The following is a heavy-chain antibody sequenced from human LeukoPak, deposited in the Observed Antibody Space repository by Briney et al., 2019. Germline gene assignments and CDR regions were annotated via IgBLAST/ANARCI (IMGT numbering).Heavy chain of an antibody. CDR1: GFTFSSYE. J-gene: IGHJ5*02. CDR2: ISGSGVST. CDR3: AKAGGSGWYFYWFDP. Sequence: GGSLRLSCAASGFTFSSYEMNWVRQAPGKGLEWVSSISGSGVSTYYADSVKGRFTISRDNSTNTLYLQMNSLRAEDTAVYYCAKAGGSGWYFYWFDPWGQGTLVTVSS. V-gene: IGHV3-23*01. D-gene: IGHD6-19*01.